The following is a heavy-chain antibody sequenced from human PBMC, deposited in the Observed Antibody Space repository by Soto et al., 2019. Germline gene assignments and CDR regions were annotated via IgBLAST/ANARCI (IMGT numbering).Heavy chain of an antibody. CDR1: GGSFSGYY. J-gene: IGHJ6*02. D-gene: IGHD3-10*01. Sequence: SETLSLTCAVYGGSFSGYYWSWIRQPPGKGLEWIGEINHSGSTNYNPSLKSRVTISVDTSKNQFSLKLSSVTAADTAVYYCARGQPYGVHYYNGMDVWGQETTVTVS. CDR3: ARGQPYGVHYYNGMDV. V-gene: IGHV4-34*01. CDR2: INHSGST.